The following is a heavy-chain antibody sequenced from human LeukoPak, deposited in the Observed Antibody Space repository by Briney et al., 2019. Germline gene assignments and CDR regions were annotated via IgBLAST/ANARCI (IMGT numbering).Heavy chain of an antibody. CDR1: GGSISSYY. V-gene: IGHV4-59*08. CDR3: ARHSSGWHLDY. Sequence: SETLSLTCTVSGGSISSYYWSWIRQPPGKGLEWIGYIYDSGSTNYNPSLKSRVTISVDTSRNQFSLKLSSVTAADTAVYYCARHSSGWHLDYWGQGTLVTVSS. J-gene: IGHJ4*02. CDR2: IYDSGST. D-gene: IGHD6-19*01.